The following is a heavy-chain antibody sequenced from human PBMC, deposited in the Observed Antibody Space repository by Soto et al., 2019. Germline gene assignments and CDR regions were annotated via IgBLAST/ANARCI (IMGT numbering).Heavy chain of an antibody. Sequence: EVQLLESGGGLVQPGGSLRLSCAASGFTFSSYAMSWVRQAPGKGLEWVSAISGSGGSTYYADSVKGRFTISRDNSKNTLYLQMNSLRAEDTAVYYCAKVGRNYDFWSGYYPPVVIAAAGSLVYWGQGTLVTVSS. CDR2: ISGSGGST. D-gene: IGHD3-3*01. J-gene: IGHJ4*02. V-gene: IGHV3-23*01. CDR3: AKVGRNYDFWSGYYPPVVIAAAGSLVY. CDR1: GFTFSSYA.